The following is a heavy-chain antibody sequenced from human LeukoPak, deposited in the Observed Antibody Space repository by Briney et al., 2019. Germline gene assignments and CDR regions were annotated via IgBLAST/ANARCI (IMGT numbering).Heavy chain of an antibody. CDR2: IYHSGST. Sequence: SETLSLTCTVSGYSISSGYYWGWIRQPPGKGLEWIGSIYHSGSTYYNPSLKSRVTISVDTSKNQFSLKLSSVTAADTAVYYCARDGVDIVATVDYWGQGTLVTVSS. V-gene: IGHV4-38-2*02. D-gene: IGHD5-12*01. CDR1: GYSISSGYY. CDR3: ARDGVDIVATVDY. J-gene: IGHJ4*02.